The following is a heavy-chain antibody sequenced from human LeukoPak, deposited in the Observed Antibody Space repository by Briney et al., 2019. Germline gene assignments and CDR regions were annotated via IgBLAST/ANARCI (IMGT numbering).Heavy chain of an antibody. Sequence: AASVKVSCKASGYTFTSYGISWVRQAPGQGLEWMGWISAYNGNTNYAQKLQGRVTMTTDTSTSTAYMELRSLRSDDTAVYYCARVGDSYGSVDAFDIRGQGTMVTVSS. CDR3: ARVGDSYGSVDAFDI. V-gene: IGHV1-18*01. D-gene: IGHD5-18*01. CDR2: ISAYNGNT. J-gene: IGHJ3*02. CDR1: GYTFTSYG.